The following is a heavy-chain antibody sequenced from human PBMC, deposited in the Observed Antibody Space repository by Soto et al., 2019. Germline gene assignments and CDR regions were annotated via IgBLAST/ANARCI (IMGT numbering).Heavy chain of an antibody. Sequence: QVQLVESGGGLVKPGGSLRLSCAASGFTFSDYYMSWIRQAPGKGLEWVSYISSSGSTLYYADSVKGRFTISRDNANNSLYLQMNSLRAEDTAVYYCARDNWFPNYDILTGYYMDVWGKGTTVTVSS. CDR1: GFTFSDYY. CDR3: ARDNWFPNYDILTGYYMDV. D-gene: IGHD3-9*01. CDR2: ISSSGSTL. J-gene: IGHJ6*03. V-gene: IGHV3-11*01.